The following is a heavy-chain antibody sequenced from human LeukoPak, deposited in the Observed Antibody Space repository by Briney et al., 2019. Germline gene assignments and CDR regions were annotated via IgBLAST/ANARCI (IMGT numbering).Heavy chain of an antibody. CDR1: GYTFTGYY. J-gene: IGHJ4*02. D-gene: IGHD6-19*01. V-gene: IGHV1-69*13. CDR2: IIPIFGAA. Sequence: ASVKVSCKASGYTFTGYYMHWVRQAPGQGLEWMGGIIPIFGAAKYAQKFQGRVTITADESAGTANMELGSLRSDDTAMYYCARLKTSGSDWSGFDYWGQGTLVTISS. CDR3: ARLKTSGSDWSGFDY.